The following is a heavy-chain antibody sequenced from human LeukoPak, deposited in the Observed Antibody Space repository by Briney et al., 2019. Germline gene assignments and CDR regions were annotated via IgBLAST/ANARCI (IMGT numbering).Heavy chain of an antibody. CDR1: GFTFSNSW. Sequence: PGGSLRLSCAGSGFTFSNSWMGWVRQAPGKGLEWVANVQHIGGETCYVDSVKGRFTISRDNAKNSVYLQMNSLGADDTAVYYCATYSILNAREFRYWGQGTLVTVTS. CDR2: VQHIGGET. CDR3: ATYSILNAREFRY. D-gene: IGHD4-11*01. V-gene: IGHV3-7*01. J-gene: IGHJ1*01.